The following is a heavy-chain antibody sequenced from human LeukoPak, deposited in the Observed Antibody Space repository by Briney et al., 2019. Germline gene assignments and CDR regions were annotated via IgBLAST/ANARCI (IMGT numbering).Heavy chain of an antibody. J-gene: IGHJ5*02. V-gene: IGHV4-38-2*02. CDR2: IYQSETA. CDR1: GYSISSGYF. CDR3: ATIAAALEWFDP. D-gene: IGHD6-13*01. Sequence: SETLSLTCTVSGYSISSGYFWGWMRQPPGKGLEWIGSIYQSETAHYNPSLKSRVTISVDTSKNQFSLKLRSVMAADTAVYYCATIAAALEWFDPWGQGTLVTVSS.